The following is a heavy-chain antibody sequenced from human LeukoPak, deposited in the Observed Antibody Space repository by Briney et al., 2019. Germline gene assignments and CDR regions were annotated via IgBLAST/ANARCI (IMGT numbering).Heavy chain of an antibody. CDR3: ARELPREVTLDY. V-gene: IGHV3-74*01. Sequence: GGSLRLSCAASGFTFIAYGMRWVRQAPGKGLVWVSRINNDGSSTSYADSVKGRFTISRDNAKNTLYLQVNSLRAEDTGVYYCARELPREVTLDYWGQGTLVTVSS. CDR1: GFTFIAYG. D-gene: IGHD2-21*02. J-gene: IGHJ4*02. CDR2: INNDGSST.